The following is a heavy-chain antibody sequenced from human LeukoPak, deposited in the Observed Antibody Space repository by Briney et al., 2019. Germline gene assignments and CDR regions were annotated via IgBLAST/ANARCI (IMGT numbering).Heavy chain of an antibody. V-gene: IGHV1-46*01. CDR3: ARDNSVGDNAWWFDP. CDR1: GGTFSSYT. D-gene: IGHD1-26*01. Sequence: ASVKVSCKASGGTFSSYTITWVRQAPGQGLEWMGLINPTGGSTGYAQKFQGRVTMTRDMSTSTDYMELSSLRSEDTAIYYCARDNSVGDNAWWFDPWGQGTLVTVSS. CDR2: INPTGGST. J-gene: IGHJ5*02.